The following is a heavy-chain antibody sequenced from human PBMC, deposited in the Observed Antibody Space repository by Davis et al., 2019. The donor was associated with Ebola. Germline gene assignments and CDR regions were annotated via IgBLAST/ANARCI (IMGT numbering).Heavy chain of an antibody. D-gene: IGHD2-2*01. V-gene: IGHV4-34*01. CDR3: ARTKGGIVVVPAAKLHYYYGMDV. CDR2: INHSGST. Sequence: SETLSLTCTVSGGSVSSYYWSWIRQPPGKGLEWIGEINHSGSTNYNPSLKSRVTISVDTSKNQFSLKLSSVTAADTAVYYCARTKGGIVVVPAAKLHYYYGMDVWGQGTTVTVSS. J-gene: IGHJ6*02. CDR1: GGSVSSYY.